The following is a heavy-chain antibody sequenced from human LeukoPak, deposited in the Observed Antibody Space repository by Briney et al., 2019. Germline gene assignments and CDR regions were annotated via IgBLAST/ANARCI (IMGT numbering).Heavy chain of an antibody. Sequence: QPGGSLRLSCAASGFTLSSYAMSWVRQAPGKGLEWVSAISASGGSTYYADSVKGRFTISRDNSKNTLFLQMNSLRVEDTAVYYCAKETKTRGGPIDYWGQGTLVTASS. CDR2: ISASGGST. D-gene: IGHD2-2*01. J-gene: IGHJ4*02. V-gene: IGHV3-23*01. CDR1: GFTLSSYA. CDR3: AKETKTRGGPIDY.